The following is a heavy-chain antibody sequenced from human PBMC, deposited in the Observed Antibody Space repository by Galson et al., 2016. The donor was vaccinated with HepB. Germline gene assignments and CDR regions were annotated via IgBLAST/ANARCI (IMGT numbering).Heavy chain of an antibody. CDR3: ARDLSKGPRLRYFDY. CDR2: INPIGDST. V-gene: IGHV1-46*01. D-gene: IGHD6-6*01. CDR1: GYSFTSYY. Sequence: SVKVSCKASGYSFTSYYMHWVRQAPGQGLEWMGIINPIGDSTTYAQKFLGRVTMTGDTSTSTVYMELSSLRSEDTAVYYCARDLSKGPRLRYFDYWGQGTLVTVSS. J-gene: IGHJ4*02.